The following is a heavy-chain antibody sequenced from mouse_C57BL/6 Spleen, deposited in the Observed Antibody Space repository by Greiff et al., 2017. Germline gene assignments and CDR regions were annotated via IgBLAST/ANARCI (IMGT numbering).Heavy chain of an antibody. J-gene: IGHJ1*03. CDR3: ARHDTYRYWYFDV. CDR1: CYTFPAST. CDR2: FYPGSGSI. V-gene: IGHV1-62-2*01. Sequence: LQESGSELVKPWASLQLSCKASCYTFPASTIPWVKQMSGQCLEWIGWFYPGSGSIKYNEKFNDKATLTADKSSSTVYMELSRLTSEDSAVYFCARHDTYRYWYFDVWGTGTTVTVSS.